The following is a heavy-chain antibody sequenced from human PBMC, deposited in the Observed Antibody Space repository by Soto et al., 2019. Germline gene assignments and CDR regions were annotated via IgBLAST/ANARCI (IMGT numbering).Heavy chain of an antibody. V-gene: IGHV3-73*01. J-gene: IGHJ4*02. Sequence: EVLLVESGGGLVQPGGSLKLSCAASGFVFKDSSIHWVRQASGKGLEWVGRIRDRAYNYATAYGASVEGRFTISRDDSDNTAYQHMSSLRTEDTAIYYCTRLISAAQDYWGQGTLVTVSS. CDR2: IRDRAYNYAT. CDR1: GFVFKDSS. CDR3: TRLISAAQDY. D-gene: IGHD3-10*01.